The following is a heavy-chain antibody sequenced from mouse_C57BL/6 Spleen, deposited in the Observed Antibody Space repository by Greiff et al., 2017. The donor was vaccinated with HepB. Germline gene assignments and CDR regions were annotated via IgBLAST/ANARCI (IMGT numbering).Heavy chain of an antibody. CDR1: GFTFSDYY. CDR2: ISNGGGST. V-gene: IGHV5-12*01. CDR3: ASIDY. J-gene: IGHJ2*01. Sequence: EVMLVESGGGLVQPGGSLKLSCAASGFTFSDYYMYWVRQTPEKRLEWFAYISNGGGSTYYPATLTGRFTISRDYAKTTLYLEMSRLKSEDTAMYYCASIDYWAQGTTLTVSS.